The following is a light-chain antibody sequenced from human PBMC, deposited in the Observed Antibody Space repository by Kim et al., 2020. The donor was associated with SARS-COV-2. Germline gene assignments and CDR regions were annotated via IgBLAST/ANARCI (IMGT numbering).Light chain of an antibody. J-gene: IGKJ5*01. CDR1: QRVDSRY. CDR3: QQYGKTPPIT. Sequence: PGERATLSCRGRQRVDSRYFVWYQQKPGQAPRLLLHHASSRATGIPDRFSGSGSETEFTLTISRLEPEDFAIDYCQQYGKTPPITFGEGTRLEIK. CDR2: HAS. V-gene: IGKV3-20*01.